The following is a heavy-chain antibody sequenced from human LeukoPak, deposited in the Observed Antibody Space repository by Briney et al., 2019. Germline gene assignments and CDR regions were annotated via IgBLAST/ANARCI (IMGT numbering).Heavy chain of an antibody. Sequence: ASVKVSCKASGYTFTNYNINWVRQATGQGLEWMGWINAGNGNTKYSQKVQGRVTITRDTSASTAYMVLSSLRSEDTAMYYCARDESGPFDYWGQGTLVTVSS. D-gene: IGHD1-26*01. V-gene: IGHV1-3*01. J-gene: IGHJ4*02. CDR3: ARDESGPFDY. CDR1: GYTFTNYN. CDR2: INAGNGNT.